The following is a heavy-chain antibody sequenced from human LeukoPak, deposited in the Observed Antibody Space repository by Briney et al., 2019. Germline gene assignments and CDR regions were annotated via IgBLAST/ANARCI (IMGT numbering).Heavy chain of an antibody. CDR1: GGTFHSFI. V-gene: IGHV1-69*13. J-gene: IGHJ4*02. CDR2: IVPIIGTA. Sequence: SVKVSCKASGGTFHSFIVTWVRQAPGQGLEWMGGIVPIIGTANYAQKFQGRVTITADDSTSTAYMELRSLRSEDTAIYYCARDQRPSCLGGICYSGDYWGQGTLVTVTS. D-gene: IGHD2-15*01. CDR3: ARDQRPSCLGGICYSGDY.